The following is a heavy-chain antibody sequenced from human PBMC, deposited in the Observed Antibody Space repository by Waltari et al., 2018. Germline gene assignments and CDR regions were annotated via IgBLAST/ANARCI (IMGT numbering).Heavy chain of an antibody. CDR2: INHSGST. D-gene: IGHD2-8*02. V-gene: IGHV4-34*01. J-gene: IGHJ5*02. Sequence: QVQLQQWGAGLLKPSETLSLTCAVYGGSFSGYYWSWIRQPPGKGLEWIGEINHSGSTNYNTSLKSRVTISVDTSKNQFSLKLSSVTAADTAVYYCARGRAVVYAVYNWFDPWGQGTLVTVSS. CDR1: GGSFSGYY. CDR3: ARGRAVVYAVYNWFDP.